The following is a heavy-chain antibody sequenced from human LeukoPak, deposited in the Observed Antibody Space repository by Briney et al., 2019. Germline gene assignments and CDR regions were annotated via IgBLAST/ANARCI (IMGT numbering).Heavy chain of an antibody. CDR2: INPSGGST. J-gene: IGHJ3*02. CDR3: ARDGGITPGAFDI. CDR1: GYTFTSYY. V-gene: IGHV1-46*01. D-gene: IGHD3-10*01. Sequence: ASVKVSCKASGYTFTSYYMHWVRQPPGQGLEWMGIINPSGGSTSYAQKFQGRVTMTRDTSTSTVYMELRSLRSEDTGLYYCARDGGITPGAFDIWGQGTMVTVSS.